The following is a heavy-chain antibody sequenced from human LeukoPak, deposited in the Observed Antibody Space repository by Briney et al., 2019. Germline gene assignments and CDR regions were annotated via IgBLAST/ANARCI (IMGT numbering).Heavy chain of an antibody. CDR2: ISNDGVNT. CDR1: GFTFSNYG. D-gene: IGHD3-10*01. J-gene: IGHJ4*02. V-gene: IGHV3-30*18. CDR3: AKDIYYGSGSYFFEY. Sequence: GGSLRLSCAASGFTFSNYGMHWVRQLPGNGLEWVSVISNDGVNTYQADSVKGRFTISRDNSKNTLYLQMNSLRAEDTAVYYCAKDIYYGSGSYFFEYWGQGTLVTVSS.